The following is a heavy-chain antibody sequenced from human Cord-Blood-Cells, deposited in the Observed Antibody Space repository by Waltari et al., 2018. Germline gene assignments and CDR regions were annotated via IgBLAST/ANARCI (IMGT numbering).Heavy chain of an antibody. D-gene: IGHD6-6*01. V-gene: IGHV4-39*01. Sequence: GKGLEWIGSIYYSGSTYYNPSLKSRVTISVDTSKNQFSLKLSSVTAADTAVYYCASIGGDEYSSSSVDYWGQGTLVTVSS. CDR2: IYYSGST. J-gene: IGHJ4*02. CDR3: ASIGGDEYSSSSVDY.